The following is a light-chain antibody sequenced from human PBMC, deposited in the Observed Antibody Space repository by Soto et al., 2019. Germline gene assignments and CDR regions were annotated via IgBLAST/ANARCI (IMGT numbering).Light chain of an antibody. CDR2: SNN. J-gene: IGLJ1*01. V-gene: IGLV1-44*01. Sequence: QSVLTQPPSASGTPGQRVTISCSGSSSNIGSNTVNWYQQLPGTAPKLLIYSNNQRPSGVPDRFSGSKSGTSASLAISGLQSVDEADYYCVAWDDSLNGYVFGTGTKVTV. CDR3: VAWDDSLNGYV. CDR1: SSNIGSNT.